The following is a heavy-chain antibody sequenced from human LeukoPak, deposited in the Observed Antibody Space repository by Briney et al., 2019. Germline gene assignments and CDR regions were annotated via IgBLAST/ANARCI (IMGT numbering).Heavy chain of an antibody. J-gene: IGHJ5*02. Sequence: SETLSLTCTVSTDSISSGNYYWGWVRQSPGQGLEWIGSIVSGGSTYHNPSLKSRVTMSIDTSNNQFSLKLSSVTAADTAVYYCARSRYGDYGGGWFDPWGQGTLVTVSS. CDR2: IVSGGST. V-gene: IGHV4-39*07. CDR3: ARSRYGDYGGGWFDP. D-gene: IGHD4-17*01. CDR1: TDSISSGNYY.